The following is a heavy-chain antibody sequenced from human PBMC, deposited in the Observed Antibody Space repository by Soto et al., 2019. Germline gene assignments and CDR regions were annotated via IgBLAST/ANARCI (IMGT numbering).Heavy chain of an antibody. CDR1: GFSLSNARMG. V-gene: IGHV2-26*01. CDR3: ARMRSYSSSWKNWFDP. Sequence: SGPTLVNPTETLTLTCTVSGFSLSNARMGVSWIRQPPGKALEWLAHIFSNDEKSYSTSLKGRLTISKDTSKSQVVLTMTNMDPVDTATYYCARMRSYSSSWKNWFDPWGQGTLVTVSS. D-gene: IGHD6-13*01. CDR2: IFSNDEK. J-gene: IGHJ5*02.